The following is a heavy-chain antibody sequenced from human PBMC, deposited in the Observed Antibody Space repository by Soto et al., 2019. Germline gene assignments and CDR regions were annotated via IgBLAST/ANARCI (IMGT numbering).Heavy chain of an antibody. Sequence: QVQLQESGPGLVKPSQTLSLTCTVSGGAISTGGYYWSWIRQHPGKGLEWIAYIYNSAPTNSNPSPKRRVTISVDPSKSQSSRKLSSVPVADTAIYYCARDPAPWYQGALVTVSS. CDR1: GGAISTGGYY. CDR3: ARDPAP. CDR2: IYNSAPT. V-gene: IGHV4-31*03. J-gene: IGHJ5*02.